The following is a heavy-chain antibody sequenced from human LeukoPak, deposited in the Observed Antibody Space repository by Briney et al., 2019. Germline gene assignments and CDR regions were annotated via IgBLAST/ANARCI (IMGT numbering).Heavy chain of an antibody. D-gene: IGHD3-9*01. Sequence: GGSLRLSYAASGFTFSIYRMNWVRQAPGKGLEWVASIKQDGSEKNYVDSVKGRFTISRDNAKNSLYLEMNSLRAEDTAVYYCATSRFGFDWLLSSFDYWGQGTLVTVSS. CDR3: ATSRFGFDWLLSSFDY. J-gene: IGHJ4*02. CDR2: IKQDGSEK. V-gene: IGHV3-7*01. CDR1: GFTFSIYR.